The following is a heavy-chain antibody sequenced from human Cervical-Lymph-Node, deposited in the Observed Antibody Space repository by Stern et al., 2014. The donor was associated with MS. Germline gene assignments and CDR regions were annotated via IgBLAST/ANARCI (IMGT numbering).Heavy chain of an antibody. J-gene: IGHJ4*02. D-gene: IGHD3-10*01. Sequence: VQLVESGPGLVQPSETLSLTCTVSGGSISSSSHCWDWIRQPPGKGLEWIGAFCFGTTAYYNPSLKSRVTISVDTYKSQFSLRLSSVTAADTGVFYCARRRGGHDYIDYWGQGALVTVSS. CDR3: ARRRGGHDYIDY. CDR1: GGSISSSSHC. CDR2: FCFGTTA. V-gene: IGHV4-39*01.